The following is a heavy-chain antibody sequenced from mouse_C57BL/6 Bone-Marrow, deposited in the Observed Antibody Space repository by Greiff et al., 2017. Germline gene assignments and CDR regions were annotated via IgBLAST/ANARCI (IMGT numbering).Heavy chain of an antibody. J-gene: IGHJ1*03. CDR3: AVLYWYFDV. CDR1: GYTFTSYW. V-gene: IGHV1-55*01. CDR2: IYPGSGST. Sequence: QVQLQQPGAELVKPGASVKMSCTASGYTFTSYWITWVKQRPGQGLEWIGDIYPGSGSTNNNAKFKSKATLTVATSSSPAYMQLSSQTSEDSAVYYCAVLYWYFDVWGTGTTVTVSS.